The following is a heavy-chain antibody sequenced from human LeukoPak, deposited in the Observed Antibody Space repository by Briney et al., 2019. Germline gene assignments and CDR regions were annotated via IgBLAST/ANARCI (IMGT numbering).Heavy chain of an antibody. CDR2: ITSSSTV. D-gene: IGHD2-15*01. CDR3: AGDYCSGPKCYFIDY. V-gene: IGHV3-48*04. CDR1: GFTFSNYS. J-gene: IGHJ4*02. Sequence: GGSLRLSCAASGFTFSNYSMNWVRQAPGKGLEWVSYITSSSTVYYAGSVKGRFTISRDNAKNSLFPQMNSLRAEDTAVYYCAGDYCSGPKCYFIDYWGQGALVTDSS.